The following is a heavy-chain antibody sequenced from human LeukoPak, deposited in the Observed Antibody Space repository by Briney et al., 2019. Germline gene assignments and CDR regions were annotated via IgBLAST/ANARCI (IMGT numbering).Heavy chain of an antibody. D-gene: IGHD6-6*01. Sequence: GGSLRLSCAASGFTFSSYAMSWVRQAPGKGLEWVSSISSSSSYIYYADSVKGRFTISRDNAKNSLYLQMNSLRAEDTAVYYCARDSSAAYSSSAENYWGQGTLVTVSS. CDR1: GFTFSSYA. V-gene: IGHV3-21*01. CDR2: ISSSSSYI. CDR3: ARDSSAAYSSSAENY. J-gene: IGHJ4*02.